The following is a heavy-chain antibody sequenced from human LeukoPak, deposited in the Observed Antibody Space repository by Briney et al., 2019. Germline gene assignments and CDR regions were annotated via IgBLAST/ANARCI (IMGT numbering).Heavy chain of an antibody. V-gene: IGHV3-21*01. CDR1: GFAFSSYS. CDR2: ISSSSSYI. Sequence: GGSLRLSCAASGFAFSSYSMNRVRQAPGKGLEWVSSISSSSSYIYYADSVKGRFTISRDNAKNSMYLQMNSLRAEDTAVYYCTRDPGRCTSTSCYPDYWGQGTLVTVSS. J-gene: IGHJ4*02. CDR3: TRDPGRCTSTSCYPDY. D-gene: IGHD2-2*01.